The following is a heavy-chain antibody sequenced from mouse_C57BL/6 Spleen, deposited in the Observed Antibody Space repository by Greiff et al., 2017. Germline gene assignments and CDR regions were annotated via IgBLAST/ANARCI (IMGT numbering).Heavy chain of an antibody. CDR1: GYTFTDYE. V-gene: IGHV1-15*01. CDR3: TRREGLNYGSRYGYFDV. J-gene: IGHJ1*03. CDR2: IDPETGGT. D-gene: IGHD1-1*01. Sequence: VQLQESGAELVRPGASVTLSCKASGYTFTDYEMHWVKQTPVHGLEWIGAIDPETGGTAYNQKFKGKAILTADKSSSTAYMELRSLTSEDSAVYCCTRREGLNYGSRYGYFDVWGTGTTVTVSS.